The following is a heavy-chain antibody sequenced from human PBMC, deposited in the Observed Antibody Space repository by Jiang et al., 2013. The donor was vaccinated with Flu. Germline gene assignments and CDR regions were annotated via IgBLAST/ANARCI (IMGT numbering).Heavy chain of an antibody. CDR2: IYYRGNT. CDR3: ARDVRGHQGVNNAFDI. CDR1: GGSISNGNYY. V-gene: IGHV4-31*03. Sequence: GPGLVKPSQTLSLTCTVSGGSISNGNYYWTWIRHHPGKGLEYIGYIYYRGNTYYNPSLKTRVTFSVGTSKNQFSLRLNSVTAADTATYYCARDVRGHQGVNNAFDIWGQGTMVTVSS. D-gene: IGHD3-10*02. J-gene: IGHJ3*02.